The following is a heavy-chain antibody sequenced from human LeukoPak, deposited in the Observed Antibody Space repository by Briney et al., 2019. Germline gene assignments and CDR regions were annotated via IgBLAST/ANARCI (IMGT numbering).Heavy chain of an antibody. D-gene: IGHD3-10*01. CDR1: GYSFTSYW. CDR2: IYPGDSDT. J-gene: IGHJ6*03. CDR3: ATSSGRGSGSTYYYYYYMDV. Sequence: RGESLKISCKGSGYSFTSYWIGWVRQMPGKGLEWMGIIYPGDSDTRYSPSFQGQVTISADKSISTAYLQWSGLKASDTAMYYCATSSGRGSGSTYYYYYYMDVWGKGTTVTVSS. V-gene: IGHV5-51*01.